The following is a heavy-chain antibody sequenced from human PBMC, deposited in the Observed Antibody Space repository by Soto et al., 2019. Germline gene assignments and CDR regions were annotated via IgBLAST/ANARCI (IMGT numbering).Heavy chain of an antibody. D-gene: IGHD2-2*02. Sequence: GGSLRLSCAASGFTFRSYAMSWVRQAPGKGLEWVSAISGSGGSTYYADSVKGRFTISRDNSKNTLYLQMNSLRAEDTAVYYCAKEGGYCSSTSCYNYYYYGMDVWGQGTTVTVSS. CDR3: AKEGGYCSSTSCYNYYYYGMDV. V-gene: IGHV3-23*01. J-gene: IGHJ6*02. CDR2: ISGSGGST. CDR1: GFTFRSYA.